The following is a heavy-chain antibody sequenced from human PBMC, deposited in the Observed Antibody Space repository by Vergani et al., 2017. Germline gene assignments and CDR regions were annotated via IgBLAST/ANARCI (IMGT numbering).Heavy chain of an antibody. V-gene: IGHV3-48*01. J-gene: IGHJ6*02. CDR1: GFTFSSYS. D-gene: IGHD6-13*01. Sequence: EVRLLESGGGLVQPGGSLRLSCAASGFTFSSYSMNWVRQAPGKGLEWVSYISSSSSTIYYADSVKGRFTISRDNAKNSLYLQMNSLRAEDTAVYYCAREMYSSSWYSEPPGMDVWGQGTTVTVSS. CDR3: AREMYSSSWYSEPPGMDV. CDR2: ISSSSSTI.